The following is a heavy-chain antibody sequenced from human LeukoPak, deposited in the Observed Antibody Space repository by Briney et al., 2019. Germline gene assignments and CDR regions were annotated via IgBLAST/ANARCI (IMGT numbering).Heavy chain of an antibody. Sequence: GLVKVSCKASGYTFTSFGITWVRQAPGHGLEWMGWISAFNGHTTYAQNLQGRLTMTTDSSTNTAYMELGSLTSDDTAVYYCARDQAVGATAGTFDHWGQGTLVTVSS. J-gene: IGHJ4*02. CDR1: GYTFTSFG. CDR3: ARDQAVGATAGTFDH. D-gene: IGHD1-26*01. CDR2: ISAFNGHT. V-gene: IGHV1-18*01.